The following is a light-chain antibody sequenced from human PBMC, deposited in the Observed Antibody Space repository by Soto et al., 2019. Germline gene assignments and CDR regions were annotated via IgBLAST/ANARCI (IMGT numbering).Light chain of an antibody. V-gene: IGLV4-69*01. J-gene: IGLJ2*01. CDR2: LSSDGSH. CDR1: SGHSSYA. Sequence: QSVLTQSPSASASLGASVKLTCTLSSGHSSYAIAWHQQQPEKGPRYLMKLSSDGSHSNGDGIPDRLSGSSSGAERYLTISRLPSEDEAYSYRQTSDTAARVVF. CDR3: QTSDTAARVV.